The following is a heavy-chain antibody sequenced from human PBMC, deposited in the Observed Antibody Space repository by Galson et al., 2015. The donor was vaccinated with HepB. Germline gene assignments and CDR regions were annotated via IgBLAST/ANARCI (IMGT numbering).Heavy chain of an antibody. V-gene: IGHV3-21*01. CDR1: GFTFSSYS. J-gene: IGHJ2*01. D-gene: IGHD3-22*01. CDR2: INSRSNYI. CDR3: ARGYNYDFNWYFDL. Sequence: SLRLSCAASGFTFSSYSVNWVRLAPGKGLEWVSSINSRSNYIFYADSVKGRFTISRDNAKNSLYLQMNSLRAEDTAVYYCARGYNYDFNWYFDLWGRGTLVTVSS.